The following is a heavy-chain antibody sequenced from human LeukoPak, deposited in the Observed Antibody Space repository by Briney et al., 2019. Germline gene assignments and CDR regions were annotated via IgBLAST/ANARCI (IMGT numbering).Heavy chain of an antibody. J-gene: IGHJ5*02. V-gene: IGHV1-2*02. CDR2: INPNSGGT. CDR1: GYTFTGYY. CDR3: ARDNPGSSGVGGFDP. D-gene: IGHD6-13*01. Sequence: GASVKVSCKASGYTFTGYYMHWVRQAPGQGLEWMGWINPNSGGTNYAQKFQGRVTMTRDTSKNQFSLKLSSVTAADTAVYYCARDNPGSSGVGGFDPWGQGTLVTVSS.